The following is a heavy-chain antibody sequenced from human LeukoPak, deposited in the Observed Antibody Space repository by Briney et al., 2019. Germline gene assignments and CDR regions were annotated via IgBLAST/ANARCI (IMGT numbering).Heavy chain of an antibody. V-gene: IGHV1-2*02. CDR2: INPNSGGT. D-gene: IGHD3-10*01. J-gene: IGHJ4*02. CDR1: GYTFTGYY. Sequence: ASVKVSCKASGYTFTGYYMHWVRQAPGQGLEWMGWINPNSGGTNYAQKFQGRVTMTRDTSISTAYTELSRLRSDDTAVYYCARGPHYGSGSYYDYWGQGTLVTVSS. CDR3: ARGPHYGSGSYYDY.